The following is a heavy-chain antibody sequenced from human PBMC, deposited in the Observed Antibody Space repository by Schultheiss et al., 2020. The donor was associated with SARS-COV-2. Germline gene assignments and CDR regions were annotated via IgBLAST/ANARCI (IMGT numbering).Heavy chain of an antibody. Sequence: SVKVSCKASGGTFSSYAISWVRQAPGQGLEWMGGIIPIFGTANYAQKFQGRVTITADESTRTVDMELSSLRSEDTAVYYCARDRYDFWSGYVSYWYFDLWGRGTLVTVSS. V-gene: IGHV1-69*13. J-gene: IGHJ2*01. CDR1: GGTFSSYA. CDR2: IIPIFGTA. CDR3: ARDRYDFWSGYVSYWYFDL. D-gene: IGHD3-3*01.